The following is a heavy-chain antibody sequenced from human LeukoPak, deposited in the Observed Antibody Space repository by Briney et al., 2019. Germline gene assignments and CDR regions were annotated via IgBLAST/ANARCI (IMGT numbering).Heavy chain of an antibody. CDR1: GFTFSSYG. Sequence: GGSLRLSCAASGFTFSSYGMHWVRQAPGKGLEWVAVIWYDGSNKYYADSVKGRFTISRDNSKNTLYLQMNSLRAEDTAVYYCARDRLAYCGGDCYPGDYWGQGTLVTVSS. CDR2: IWYDGSNK. V-gene: IGHV3-33*01. D-gene: IGHD2-21*02. CDR3: ARDRLAYCGGDCYPGDY. J-gene: IGHJ4*02.